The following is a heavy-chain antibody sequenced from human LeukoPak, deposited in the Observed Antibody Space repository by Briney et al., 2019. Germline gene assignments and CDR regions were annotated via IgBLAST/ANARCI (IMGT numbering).Heavy chain of an antibody. V-gene: IGHV3-21*01. J-gene: IGHJ4*02. CDR1: GFTFSSYS. D-gene: IGHD3-16*01. Sequence: GGSLRLSCAASGFTFSSYSMNWVRQAPGKGLEWVSSISSGSSYIYYADSVKGRFTISRDNAKNSLYLQMNSLRAEDTAVYYCARDEGEGHFDYWGQGTLVTVSS. CDR2: ISSGSSYI. CDR3: ARDEGEGHFDY.